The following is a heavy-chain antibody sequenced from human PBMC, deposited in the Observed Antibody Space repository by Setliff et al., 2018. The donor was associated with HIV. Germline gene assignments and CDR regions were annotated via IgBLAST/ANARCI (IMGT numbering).Heavy chain of an antibody. V-gene: IGHV1-8*01. CDR2: MNPNSGNT. J-gene: IGHJ4*02. D-gene: IGHD6-19*01. Sequence: ASVKVSCKASGYTFTSYDINWVRQATGQGLEWMGWMNPNSGNTGYAQKFQGRVTMTRNTSISTAYMELSSLRSEDTAVYYCARVQDSSGWYPADYWGQGTLGTVPQ. CDR1: GYTFTSYD. CDR3: ARVQDSSGWYPADY.